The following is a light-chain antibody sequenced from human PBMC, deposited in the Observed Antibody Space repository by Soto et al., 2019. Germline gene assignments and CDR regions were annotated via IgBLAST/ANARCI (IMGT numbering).Light chain of an antibody. Sequence: AIQKTQFPSSLSASVGDRVTITCQASQDIRSDLGWYQQKPGKAPKLLIYDASSLESGVPSRFSGSGSGTEFTLTISSLQPDDFATYHCQQYNSWSGVTFGGGTKVDIK. J-gene: IGKJ4*01. CDR3: QQYNSWSGVT. V-gene: IGKV1-13*02. CDR2: DAS. CDR1: QDIRSD.